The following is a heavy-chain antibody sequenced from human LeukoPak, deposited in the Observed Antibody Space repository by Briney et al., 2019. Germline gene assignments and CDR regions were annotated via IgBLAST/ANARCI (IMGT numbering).Heavy chain of an antibody. CDR2: ISSGSSYI. Sequence: GGSLRLSCVVSGFTFSRYSMNWVRQAPGKGLQWVSSISSGSSYIYYADSVKGRFTISRDNAKNSLYLQMNSLRAEDTAVYYCAKDAGSGWYGDYWGQGTLVTVSS. V-gene: IGHV3-21*01. CDR3: AKDAGSGWYGDY. CDR1: GFTFSRYS. J-gene: IGHJ4*02. D-gene: IGHD6-19*01.